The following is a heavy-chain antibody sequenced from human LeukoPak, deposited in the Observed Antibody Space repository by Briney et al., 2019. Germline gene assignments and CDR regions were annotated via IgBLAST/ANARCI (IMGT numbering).Heavy chain of an antibody. CDR2: MNPNSGRT. V-gene: IGHV1-8*01. Sequence: ASVKVSCKASGYTLTSYDINWVRQATGQGLEWMGWMNPNSGRTGYAQNFQGRITITRNTSISTAYMELSSLRSEDTAVYYCARVIVGATGRFDYWGQGTLVTVSS. CDR3: ARVIVGATGRFDY. D-gene: IGHD1-26*01. J-gene: IGHJ4*02. CDR1: GYTLTSYD.